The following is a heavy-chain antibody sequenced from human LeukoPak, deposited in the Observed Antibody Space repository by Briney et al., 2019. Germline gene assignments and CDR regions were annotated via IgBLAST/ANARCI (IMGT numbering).Heavy chain of an antibody. D-gene: IGHD3-10*01. Sequence: ASVKVSCKASGYTFTSYYMHWVRQAPGQGLEWMGIINPSGGSTSYAQKFQGRVTMTRDMSTSTVYMELSSLRSEDTAVYYCARDWVYGSGSTYNWFDPWGQGTPVTVSS. J-gene: IGHJ5*02. CDR3: ARDWVYGSGSTYNWFDP. CDR2: INPSGGST. CDR1: GYTFTSYY. V-gene: IGHV1-46*01.